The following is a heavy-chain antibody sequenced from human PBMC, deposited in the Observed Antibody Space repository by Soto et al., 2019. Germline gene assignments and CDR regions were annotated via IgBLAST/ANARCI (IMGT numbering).Heavy chain of an antibody. CDR2: ISYDGSNK. CDR3: ARDAQGVVNNYFDY. Sequence: QVQLVESGGGVVQPGRSLRLSCAASGFTFSSYAMHWVRQAPGKGLDWVAVISYDGSNKYYADSVKGRFTISRDNSKNTLYLQMNSLGAEDTAVYYCARDAQGVVNNYFDYWGQGTLVTVSS. V-gene: IGHV3-30-3*01. J-gene: IGHJ4*02. D-gene: IGHD3-3*01. CDR1: GFTFSSYA.